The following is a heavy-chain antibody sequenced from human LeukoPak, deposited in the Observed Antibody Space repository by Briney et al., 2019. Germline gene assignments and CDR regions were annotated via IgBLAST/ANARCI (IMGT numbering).Heavy chain of an antibody. CDR1: GGSISYYY. CDR3: ARALEYPNFGTFDI. Sequence: SETLSLTCTVSGGSISYYYWNWIRQPAGKGLEWIGRIYTSGRTYYNPSLKSRVSMSVDTSKNQFPLNLSSVTAADTAVYSCARALEYPNFGTFDIWGQGTMVTVSS. J-gene: IGHJ3*02. CDR2: IYTSGRT. V-gene: IGHV4-4*07. D-gene: IGHD2/OR15-2a*01.